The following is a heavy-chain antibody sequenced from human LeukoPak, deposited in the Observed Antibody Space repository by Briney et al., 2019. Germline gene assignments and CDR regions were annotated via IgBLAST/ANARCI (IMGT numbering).Heavy chain of an antibody. V-gene: IGHV1-46*01. D-gene: IGHD3-9*01. CDR2: INPSGGST. CDR1: GYTFTSYY. Sequence: GASVKVSCKASGYTFTSYYMHWVRQAPGQGLEWMGIINPSGGSTSYAQKFQGRVTMTRDMSTSTVYMELSSLRSEDTAVYYCAREYYDILTGSPYYFDYWGQGTLVTVSS. J-gene: IGHJ4*02. CDR3: AREYYDILTGSPYYFDY.